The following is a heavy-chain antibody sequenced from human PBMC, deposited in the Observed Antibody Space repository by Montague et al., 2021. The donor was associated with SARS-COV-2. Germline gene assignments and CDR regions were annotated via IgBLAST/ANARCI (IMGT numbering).Heavy chain of an antibody. D-gene: IGHD5-12*01. CDR3: ARRGRKLLPVATTIGGFDI. J-gene: IGHJ3*02. CDR2: IYDSGST. Sequence: SETLSLTCTASGGSISSNNYYWDWIRQPPGKGLEWIGSIYDSGSTYYNPSLKSRVTMSVDTSKNHFSLKLNSVTAADTAVYYCARRGRKLLPVATTIGGFDIWGQGTMVTVSS. V-gene: IGHV4-39*02. CDR1: GGSISSNNYY.